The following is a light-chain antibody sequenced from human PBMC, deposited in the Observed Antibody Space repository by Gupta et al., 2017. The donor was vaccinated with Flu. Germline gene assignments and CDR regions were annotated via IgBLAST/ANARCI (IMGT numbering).Light chain of an antibody. CDR3: NSYTSSSIL. Sequence: QSALTQPASVSGAPGQSIAISCTGTSSDVGAYNYVYWYQQHPATALILMIYEVSKRPAGISNRFSGSESATTASLTISGLQAEDDDYYYSNSYTSSSILFGGGTKLTVL. CDR1: SSDVGAYNY. V-gene: IGLV2-14*01. J-gene: IGLJ2*01. CDR2: EVS.